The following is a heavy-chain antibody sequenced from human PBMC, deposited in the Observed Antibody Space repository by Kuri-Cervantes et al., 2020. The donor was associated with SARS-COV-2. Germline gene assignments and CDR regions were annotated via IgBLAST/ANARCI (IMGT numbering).Heavy chain of an antibody. CDR2: MNPNSGNT. J-gene: IGHJ6*03. V-gene: IGHV1-8*02. CDR3: ARVFLEWFESYMDV. D-gene: IGHD3-3*01. CDR1: GYTFTSYD. Sequence: ASVKVSCKASGYTFTSYDINWVRQATGQGLEWMGWMNPNSGNTGYAQKFQGRVTMTRNTSVSTAYMELSSLRSEVTAVYYCARVFLEWFESYMDVWGKGTTVTVSS.